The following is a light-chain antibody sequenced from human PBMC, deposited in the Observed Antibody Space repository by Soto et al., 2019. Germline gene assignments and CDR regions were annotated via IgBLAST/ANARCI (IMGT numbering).Light chain of an antibody. J-gene: IGKJ1*01. CDR2: DAS. CDR3: QQYETYFRS. V-gene: IGKV1-5*01. Sequence: DIQMTQSPSTLSASVGDRVTITCRASQSINTWLAWYQQKPGKAPKLLIYDASTLESGVPSRFSGSGSGTEFTVTISSLQPDDFATYYCQQYETYFRSFGQGTKVDIK. CDR1: QSINTW.